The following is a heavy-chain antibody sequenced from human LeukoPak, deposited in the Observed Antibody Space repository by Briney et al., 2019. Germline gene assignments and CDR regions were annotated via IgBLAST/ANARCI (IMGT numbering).Heavy chain of an antibody. Sequence: GSLRLSCAASGFTVSSHYMSWFRQAPGKGLEWIGEINHSGNTNYNPSLKSRVIISVDTPKKQFSLKMRSVTAADTAVYYCASSARLGYWGQGTLVTVSS. CDR1: GFTVSSHY. J-gene: IGHJ4*02. CDR2: INHSGNT. V-gene: IGHV4-34*01. D-gene: IGHD2-21*01. CDR3: ASSARLGY.